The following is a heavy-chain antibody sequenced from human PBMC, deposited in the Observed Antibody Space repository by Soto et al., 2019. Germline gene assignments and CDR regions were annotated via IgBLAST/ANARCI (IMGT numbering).Heavy chain of an antibody. J-gene: IGHJ6*02. D-gene: IGHD2-2*01. Sequence: QVQLQESGPGLVKPSQTLSLTCTVSGGSISSGGYYWSWIRQHPGKGLEWIGYIYYSGSTYYNPSLKRGATTAVDTTNNQSPQKRSSMTAADTVVYYCAGSSTSRGMDVWGQATTVTVSS. CDR3: AGSSTSRGMDV. CDR1: GGSISSGGYY. CDR2: IYYSGST. V-gene: IGHV4-31*03.